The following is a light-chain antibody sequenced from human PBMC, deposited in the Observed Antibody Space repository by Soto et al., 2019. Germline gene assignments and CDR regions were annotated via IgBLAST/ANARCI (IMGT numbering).Light chain of an antibody. V-gene: IGKV1-39*01. CDR1: QSISSY. Sequence: DIQMTHSPSTLSASVGARVTITCPASQSISSYLNWYQQKPGKAPKFLIYAASNLQSGVPSRFSGSGSGTDFTLTISRLEPEDFAVYYCQQYGSSLTFGQGTRLEIK. CDR2: AAS. CDR3: QQYGSSLT. J-gene: IGKJ5*01.